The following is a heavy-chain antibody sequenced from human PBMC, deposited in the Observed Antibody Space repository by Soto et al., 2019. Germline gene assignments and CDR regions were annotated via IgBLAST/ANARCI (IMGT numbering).Heavy chain of an antibody. CDR3: VKDGTLDSSGYYSRWYLDY. CDR1: GFTFSSYA. J-gene: IGHJ4*02. D-gene: IGHD3-22*01. V-gene: IGHV3-64D*06. CDR2: ISSNGGST. Sequence: GGSLRLSCSASGFTFSSYAMHWVRQAPGKGLEYVSAISSNGGSTYYTDSVKGRFTISRDNSKNKLYLQMSSLRAEDTAVYYCVKDGTLDSSGYYSRWYLDYWGQGTLVTVSS.